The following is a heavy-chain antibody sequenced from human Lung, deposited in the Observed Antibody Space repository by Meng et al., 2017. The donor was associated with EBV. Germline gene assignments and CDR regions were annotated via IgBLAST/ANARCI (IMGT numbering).Heavy chain of an antibody. D-gene: IGHD3-10*01. CDR1: GFTFSSYA. CDR3: AKEWGFGEIPSPFDY. CDR2: ISGSGGST. Sequence: EVQLLESGGGVVQPVGSLRLSCAASGFTFSSYAMSWVRQAPGKGLEWVSAISGSGGSTYYADSVKGRFTISRDNSKNTLYLQMNSLRAEDTAVYYCAKEWGFGEIPSPFDYWGQGTLVTVSS. V-gene: IGHV3-23*01. J-gene: IGHJ4*02.